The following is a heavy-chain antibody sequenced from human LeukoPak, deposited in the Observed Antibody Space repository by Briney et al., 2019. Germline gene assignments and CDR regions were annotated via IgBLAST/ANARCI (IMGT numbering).Heavy chain of an antibody. CDR2: IDRSDSYT. CDR3: ARQGGYVCSGGSCYSVNWFDP. J-gene: IGHJ5*02. Sequence: RGESLKISCKGSGYSFTSYWISWVRQMPGKGLEWMGRIDRSDSYTNYSPSFQGHVTISADKSISTAYLQWSSLKASDTAMYYCARQGGYVCSGGSCYSVNWFDPWGQGTLVTVSS. D-gene: IGHD2-15*01. V-gene: IGHV5-10-1*01. CDR1: GYSFTSYW.